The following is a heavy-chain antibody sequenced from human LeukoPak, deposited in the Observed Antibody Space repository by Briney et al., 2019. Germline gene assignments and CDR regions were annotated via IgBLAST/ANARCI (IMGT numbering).Heavy chain of an antibody. CDR3: AKGPSGIVVVPGDY. Sequence: PGGSLRLSCAASGFTFSNAWMSWVRQAPGKGLEWVSGISGSGDSTYHADSVRGRFAISRDNSKNTLYLQMNSLRAEDTAVYYCAKGPSGIVVVPGDYWGQGTLVTVSS. D-gene: IGHD2-2*01. CDR2: ISGSGDST. CDR1: GFTFSNAW. J-gene: IGHJ4*02. V-gene: IGHV3-23*01.